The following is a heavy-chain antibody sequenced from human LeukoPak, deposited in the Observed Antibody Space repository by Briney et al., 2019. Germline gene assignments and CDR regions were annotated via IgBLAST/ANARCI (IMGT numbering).Heavy chain of an antibody. V-gene: IGHV4-59*12. CDR3: ARVLTPSLGFYYYYYGMDV. CDR2: IYYSGST. Sequence: PSETLSLTCTVSGGSISSYYWSWIRQPPGKGLEWIGYIYYSGSTNYNPSLKSRVTISVDKSKNQFSLKLSSVTAADTAVYYCARVLTPSLGFYYYYYGMDVWGQGTTVTVSS. J-gene: IGHJ6*02. D-gene: IGHD2-15*01. CDR1: GGSISSYY.